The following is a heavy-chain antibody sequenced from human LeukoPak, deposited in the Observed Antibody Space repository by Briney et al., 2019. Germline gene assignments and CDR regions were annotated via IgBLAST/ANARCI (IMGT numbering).Heavy chain of an antibody. J-gene: IGHJ4*02. CDR2: IYISGST. CDR3: ARGTPYDFWSGYSLYYFDY. Sequence: SETLSLTCTVSGGSISSYYWSWIRQPAGKGLEWIGRIYISGSTNYNPSLKSRVTISVDTSKNQFSLKLSSVTAADTAVYYCARGTPYDFWSGYSLYYFDYWGQGTLVTVSS. CDR1: GGSISSYY. V-gene: IGHV4-4*07. D-gene: IGHD3-3*01.